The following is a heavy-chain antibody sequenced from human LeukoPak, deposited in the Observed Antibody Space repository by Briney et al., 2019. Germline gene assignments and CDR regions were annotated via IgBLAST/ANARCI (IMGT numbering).Heavy chain of an antibody. D-gene: IGHD3-22*01. J-gene: IGHJ4*02. Sequence: GESLKISCKGSGYSFTSYWIGWVRQMPGKGLEWMGIIYPGDSDTRYRPSFQGPVTISADKSISTAYLQWSSLKASDTAMYYCARPGSSGYYPIDYWGQGTLVTVSS. CDR3: ARPGSSGYYPIDY. V-gene: IGHV5-51*01. CDR2: IYPGDSDT. CDR1: GYSFTSYW.